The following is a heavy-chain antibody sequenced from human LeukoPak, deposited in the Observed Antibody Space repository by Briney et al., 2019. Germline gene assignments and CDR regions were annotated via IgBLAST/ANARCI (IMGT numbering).Heavy chain of an antibody. D-gene: IGHD3-3*01. CDR2: LKPSNADT. J-gene: IGHJ5*02. CDR3: ARVVRFSYRDTGPYNWFDP. Sequence: ASVKVSCKTSGYAFTDYYMHWVRQAPGQGLEWMGWLKPSNADTNYAQKFQGRVTMTRDTSIRTAYMELSRLTSDDTAVYYCARVVRFSYRDTGPYNWFDPWGQGTLVTVSS. CDR1: GYAFTDYY. V-gene: IGHV1-2*02.